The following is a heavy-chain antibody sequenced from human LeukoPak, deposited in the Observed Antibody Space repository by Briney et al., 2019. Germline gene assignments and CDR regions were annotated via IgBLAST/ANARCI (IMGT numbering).Heavy chain of an antibody. D-gene: IGHD3-22*01. CDR2: INHSGST. CDR1: GGSFSGYY. J-gene: IGHJ3*02. CDR3: ARGITMIVVDAFDI. V-gene: IGHV4-34*01. Sequence: SETLSLTCAVYGGSFSGYYWSWIRQPPGKGLEWIGEINHSGSTNYNPSLKSRVTISVDTSKNQFSLKLSSVTAADTAVYYCARGITMIVVDAFDIWGQGTMVTVSS.